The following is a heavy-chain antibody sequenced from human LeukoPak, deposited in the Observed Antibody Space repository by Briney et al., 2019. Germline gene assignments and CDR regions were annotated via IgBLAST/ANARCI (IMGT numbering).Heavy chain of an antibody. D-gene: IGHD5-12*01. CDR3: ASGGPYSGYIY. Sequence: SETLPLTCTVSGGSVSSGNYYWSWIRQPPGKGLEWIGYVDYTGSTNYNPSLKSRVAISVDTSKNQFSLKVYSVTAADTAVYYCASGGPYSGYIYWGQGTLVTVSS. CDR2: VDYTGST. CDR1: GGSVSSGNYY. J-gene: IGHJ4*02. V-gene: IGHV4-61*01.